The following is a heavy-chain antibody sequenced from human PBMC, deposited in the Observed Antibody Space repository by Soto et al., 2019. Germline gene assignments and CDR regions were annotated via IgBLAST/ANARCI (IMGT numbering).Heavy chain of an antibody. CDR2: IIPIFGTA. D-gene: IGHD2-2*02. CDR1: GGTFSSYA. CDR3: ARDRIVVVPAAIMRPSGWFDP. V-gene: IGHV1-69*06. Sequence: SVKVSCKASGGTFSSYAISWVRQAPGQGLEWMGGIIPIFGTANYAQKFQGRVTITADKSTSTAYMELSSLRSEDTAVYYCARDRIVVVPAAIMRPSGWFDPWGQGTLVTVSS. J-gene: IGHJ5*02.